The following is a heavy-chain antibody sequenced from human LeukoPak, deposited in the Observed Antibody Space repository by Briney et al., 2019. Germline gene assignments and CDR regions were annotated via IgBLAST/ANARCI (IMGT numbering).Heavy chain of an antibody. CDR1: GYDFTDYF. J-gene: IGHJ6*01. V-gene: IGHV1-2*06. D-gene: IGHD3-10*01. Sequence: ASVKVPCKSSGYDFTDYFLYWVRLAPGQGLEWVGRINCNSGYANYAQKFQGRVTLTRDTSITTGYMELSRVTFDDTAIYYCTRRGGAGEKSTTGVGMDVWGQGTTVTVSS. CDR2: INCNSGYA. CDR3: TRRGGAGEKSTTGVGMDV.